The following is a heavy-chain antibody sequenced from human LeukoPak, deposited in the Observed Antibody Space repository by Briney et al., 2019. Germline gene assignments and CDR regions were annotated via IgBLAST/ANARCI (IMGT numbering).Heavy chain of an antibody. CDR1: GFTFGDYA. CDR2: ITWNSRDI. V-gene: IGHV3-9*01. Sequence: GGSLRLSCAASGFTFGDYAMHWVRQAPGKGLEWVSGITWNSRDIGYADSVKGRFTISRDNSKNTLYLQMNSLRAEDTAVYYRAPLGGATTNYWGQGTLVTVSS. J-gene: IGHJ4*02. CDR3: APLGGATTNY. D-gene: IGHD1-26*01.